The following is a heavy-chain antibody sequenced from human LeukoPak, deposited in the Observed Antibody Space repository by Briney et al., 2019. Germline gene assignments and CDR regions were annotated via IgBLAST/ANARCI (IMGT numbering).Heavy chain of an antibody. CDR3: TRTYYDFWSVTSRDYMDV. D-gene: IGHD3-3*01. CDR1: GFTFGDYA. V-gene: IGHV3-49*04. CDR2: IRSKAYGGTT. J-gene: IGHJ6*03. Sequence: GGSLRLSCTASGFTFGDYAMSWVRQAPGKGLEWVGFIRSKAYGGTTEYAASVKGRFTISRDDSKSIAYLQMNSLKTEDTAVYYCTRTYYDFWSVTSRDYMDVWGKGTTVTVSS.